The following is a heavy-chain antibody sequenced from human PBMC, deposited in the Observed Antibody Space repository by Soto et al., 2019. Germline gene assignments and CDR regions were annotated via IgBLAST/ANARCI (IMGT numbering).Heavy chain of an antibody. J-gene: IGHJ4*02. CDR3: AREEGRSGYYFDY. V-gene: IGHV4-59*01. D-gene: IGHD3-22*01. CDR2: IYYSGST. CDR1: GGSISSYY. Sequence: ETLSLTCTVSGGSISSYYWSWIRQPPGKGLEWIGYIYYSGSTNYNPSLKSRVTISVDTSKNQFSLKLSSVTAADTAVYYCAREEGRSGYYFDYWGQGTLVTVSS.